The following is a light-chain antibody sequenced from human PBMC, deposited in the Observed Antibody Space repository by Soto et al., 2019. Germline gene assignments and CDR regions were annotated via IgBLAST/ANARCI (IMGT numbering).Light chain of an antibody. Sequence: VLTQSPGTLSLSPGERATLSCRASQSVSSTYLGWYQQKLGQAPRLLIYGASSRATGIPDRFSGSGSGTDFTLTISRLEPEDFAVYYCQQYGSSPRTFGQGTKVDIK. CDR2: GAS. CDR3: QQYGSSPRT. CDR1: QSVSSTY. V-gene: IGKV3-20*01. J-gene: IGKJ1*01.